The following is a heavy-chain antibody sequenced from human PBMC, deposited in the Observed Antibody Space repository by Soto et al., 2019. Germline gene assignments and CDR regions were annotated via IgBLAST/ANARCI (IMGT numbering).Heavy chain of an antibody. D-gene: IGHD1-26*01. CDR2: IYTSGST. CDR1: GGSISSYY. J-gene: IGHJ6*02. CDR3: SRSAYPATLHYYYYSGMDV. Sequence: SETLSLTCTVSGGSISSYYWSWIRQPAGKGLEWIGRIYTSGSTNYNPSLKSRVTMSVDTSKNQFSLKLSSVTAADTAVYYCSRSAYPATLHYYYYSGMDVWDQGTTVNVSS. V-gene: IGHV4-4*07.